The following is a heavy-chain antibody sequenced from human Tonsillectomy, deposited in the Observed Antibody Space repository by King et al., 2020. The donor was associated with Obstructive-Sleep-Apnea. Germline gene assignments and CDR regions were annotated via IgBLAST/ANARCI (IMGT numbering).Heavy chain of an antibody. D-gene: IGHD3-10*01. Sequence: QLVQSGAEVKKPGASVKVSCKASGYTFTGYYMHWVRQAPGQGLEWMGWINPNSGGTNYAQKFQGRVTMTRDTSISTAYMELSRLRSDDTAVYYCARRPPYGSGSYPIFAYWGQGTLVTVSS. CDR1: GYTFTGYY. V-gene: IGHV1-2*02. CDR2: INPNSGGT. CDR3: ARRPPYGSGSYPIFAY. J-gene: IGHJ4*02.